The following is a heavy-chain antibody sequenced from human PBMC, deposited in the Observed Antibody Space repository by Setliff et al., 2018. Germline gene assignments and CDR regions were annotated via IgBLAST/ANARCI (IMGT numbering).Heavy chain of an antibody. J-gene: IGHJ6*03. CDR3: ARVYAAVVGYYYYYMDV. V-gene: IGHV1-69*05. D-gene: IGHD6-19*01. Sequence: SVKVSCKASGGTFSSYAISWVRQAPGQGLEWMGGIIPIFGTANYAQKFQGRVTITTDESTSTAYMELSSLRSEDTAVYYCARVYAAVVGYYYYYMDVWGKGTTVTVSS. CDR2: IIPIFGTA. CDR1: GGTFSSYA.